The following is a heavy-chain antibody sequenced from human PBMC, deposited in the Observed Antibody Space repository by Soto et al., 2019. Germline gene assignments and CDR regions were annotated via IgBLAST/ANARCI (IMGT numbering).Heavy chain of an antibody. Sequence: QVQLVQSGPEVKKPGASVKVSCKASGYTFTTYDFNWVRQAPGQGLEWMGWLNPKSGMTGSAQKFQGRVTMSRDSSISTVYMELSSLRSEDTAVHYCARVAGSPDYWGQGTLVTVSS. CDR1: GYTFTTYD. CDR3: ARVAGSPDY. D-gene: IGHD1-26*01. J-gene: IGHJ4*02. V-gene: IGHV1-8*01. CDR2: LNPKSGMT.